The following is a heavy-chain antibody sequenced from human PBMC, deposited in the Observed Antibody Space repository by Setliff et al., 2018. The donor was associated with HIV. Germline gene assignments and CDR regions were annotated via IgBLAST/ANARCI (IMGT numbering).Heavy chain of an antibody. CDR3: ANLRGEEAGNFYYFYFGLDV. CDR2: TIPKFGTS. D-gene: IGHD2-21*02. V-gene: IGHV1-69*13. CDR1: GGSLRSLS. Sequence: SVKVSCKASGGSLRSLSINWVRQAPGQGLEWMAGTIPKFGTSNYAHKFQGRMTITADESTSTAYMELTGLRSEDTAVYYCANLRGEEAGNFYYFYFGLDVWVQGTAVTVSS. J-gene: IGHJ6*02.